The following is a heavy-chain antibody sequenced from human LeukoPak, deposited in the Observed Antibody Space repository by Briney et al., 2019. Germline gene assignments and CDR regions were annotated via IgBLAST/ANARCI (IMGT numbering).Heavy chain of an antibody. CDR2: ISTYTGDT. J-gene: IGHJ4*02. Sequence: ASVKVSCKASGYTFTSYGVSWVRQAPGQGLEWMGWISTYTGDTNYAQKLQGRLTVTTDTSASTAFMELRSLTSDDTAVYYCTRATIPAAGIDYWGQGTLVTVSS. CDR1: GYTFTSYG. CDR3: TRATIPAAGIDY. D-gene: IGHD6-13*01. V-gene: IGHV1-18*01.